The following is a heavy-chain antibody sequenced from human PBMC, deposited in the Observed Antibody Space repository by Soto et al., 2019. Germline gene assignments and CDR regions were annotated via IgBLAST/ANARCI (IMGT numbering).Heavy chain of an antibody. Sequence: QVQLVQSGAEVKKPGASVKVSCKASGYTFTSYGISWVRQAPGQGLEWMGWISAYNGNTNYAQKLQGRVTMTTDTSTSTAYMELRSLRSDDTAVYYCAREVGYDFWRRYRYYYGMDVWGQGTTVTVSS. J-gene: IGHJ6*02. D-gene: IGHD3-3*01. CDR3: AREVGYDFWRRYRYYYGMDV. CDR1: GYTFTSYG. CDR2: ISAYNGNT. V-gene: IGHV1-18*01.